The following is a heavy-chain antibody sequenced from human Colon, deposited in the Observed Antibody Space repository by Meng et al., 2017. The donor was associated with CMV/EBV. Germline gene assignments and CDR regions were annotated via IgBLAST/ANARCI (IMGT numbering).Heavy chain of an antibody. D-gene: IGHD6-19*01. V-gene: IGHV1-2*02. CDR2: IRSDGSAT. Sequence: QVQLMQAGAGAKEPGASVKVSCKTSGYTFSDYYMHWVRQAPGQGLEWMGWIRSDGSATNYAQKFRGRVTMTRDASVSTAYMELSGLTSDDTAVYFCVRSSGWSLFDYWGPGALVTVSS. J-gene: IGHJ4*02. CDR3: VRSSGWSLFDY. CDR1: GYTFSDYY.